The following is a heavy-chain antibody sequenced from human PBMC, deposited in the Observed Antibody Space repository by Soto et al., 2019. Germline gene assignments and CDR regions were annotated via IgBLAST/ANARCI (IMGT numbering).Heavy chain of an antibody. V-gene: IGHV1-18*01. CDR1: GYTFTTSG. D-gene: IGHD2-2*01. CDR2: IRTYSGNT. CDR3: ARDVNHAVHY. Sequence: QVQLVQSGAEVKKPGDSVKVSCKASGYTFTTSGISWVRQAPGQGLEWMGWIRTYSGNTNYAQKLQARLSMTTNTSTITAEMDLRSLGSDDTAVYYCARDVNHAVHYWGRVSLGTVSS. J-gene: IGHJ4*02.